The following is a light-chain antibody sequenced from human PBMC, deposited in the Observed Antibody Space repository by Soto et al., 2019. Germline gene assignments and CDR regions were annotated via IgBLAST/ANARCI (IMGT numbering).Light chain of an antibody. Sequence: EIGMTQSPATLSVSPGERATLSSRASQSISSYLAWYQQKPGQAPRLLIYGASTRATDIPARFSGGGSGTEFTLTINSLQSEDVAVYYCHQVNDWPRGTFGQGTKVEVK. J-gene: IGKJ1*01. CDR1: QSISSY. CDR2: GAS. V-gene: IGKV3-15*01. CDR3: HQVNDWPRGT.